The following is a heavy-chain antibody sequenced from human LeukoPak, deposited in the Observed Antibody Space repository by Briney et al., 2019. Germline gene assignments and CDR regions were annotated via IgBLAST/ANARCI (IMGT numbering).Heavy chain of an antibody. J-gene: IGHJ5*02. V-gene: IGHV4-59*01. D-gene: IGHD6-13*01. Sequence: PSETLSLTCTVSGGSISSYYWSWIRQPPGKGLEWIAYIYYSGSTNYNPSLKSRVTISVDTSKNQFSLKLSSVTAADTAVYYCARVLAAAASVRFDPWGQGTLVTVSS. CDR3: ARVLAAAASVRFDP. CDR1: GGSISSYY. CDR2: IYYSGST.